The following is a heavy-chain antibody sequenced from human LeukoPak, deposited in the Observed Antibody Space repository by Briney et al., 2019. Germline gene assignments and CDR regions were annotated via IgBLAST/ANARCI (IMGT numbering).Heavy chain of an antibody. J-gene: IGHJ4*02. CDR1: GDSVSSNSAV. Sequence: SQTLSLTCAIFGDSVSSNSAVWNWIRQSPSRGLEWLGRTYYRSNWYTDYAVSVKSRITVSPDTSKNQFSLQLNSVTPEDTAVYYCARGGAAAGFDYWGQGTLVTVSS. CDR3: ARGGAAAGFDY. CDR2: TYYRSNWYT. D-gene: IGHD6-13*01. V-gene: IGHV6-1*01.